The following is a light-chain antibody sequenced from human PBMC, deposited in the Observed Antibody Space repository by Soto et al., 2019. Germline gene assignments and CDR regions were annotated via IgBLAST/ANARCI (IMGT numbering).Light chain of an antibody. V-gene: IGKV1-39*01. Sequence: DIQMTQSPPSLSASVGDRVTITCRSSQSISSYLNWYQQKPGKAPKLLIHTASTLQSGAPSRFSGSGSGTDFTLTISSLQPEDFATYYCQQTNTSPLTFGQGTKVDIK. CDR1: QSISSY. J-gene: IGKJ1*01. CDR3: QQTNTSPLT. CDR2: TAS.